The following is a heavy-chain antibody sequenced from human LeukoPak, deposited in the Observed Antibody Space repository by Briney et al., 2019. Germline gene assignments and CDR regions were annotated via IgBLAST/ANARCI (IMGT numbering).Heavy chain of an antibody. CDR3: GGRTTVRGTYYMDV. D-gene: IGHD3-10*01. J-gene: IGHJ6*03. CDR2: IYYSGYT. CDR1: GGSISSYY. Sequence: SGTLSLSCTVSGGSISSYYWSWIRQPPGRGLEWIWYIYYSGYTNYNPSPKSRVFTSLDTTKNKSPFMLSSVTSAETTVFSCGGRTTVRGTYYMDVWGKGTTVTISS. V-gene: IGHV4-59*01.